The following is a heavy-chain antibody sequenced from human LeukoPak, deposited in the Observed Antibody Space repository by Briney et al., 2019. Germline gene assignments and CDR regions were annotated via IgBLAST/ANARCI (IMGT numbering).Heavy chain of an antibody. D-gene: IGHD5-24*01. Sequence: ASVKVSCKASGYTFTSYSINWVRQATGQGLEWMGWMNPNNGNTGYAQKFQGRLTMTRNTSISTAYMELNSLRSEDTAVYYCARGTSEMETISYRGQGTLVTVFS. CDR2: MNPNNGNT. CDR3: ARGTSEMETISY. V-gene: IGHV1-8*01. J-gene: IGHJ4*02. CDR1: GYTFTSYS.